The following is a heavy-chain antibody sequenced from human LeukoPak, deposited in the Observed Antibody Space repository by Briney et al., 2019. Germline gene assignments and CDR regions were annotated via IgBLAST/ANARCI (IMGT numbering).Heavy chain of an antibody. CDR2: INHSGST. Sequence: KPWETLSLTCAVYGGSFSGYYWSWIRQPPGKGLEWIGEINHSGSTNYNPSLKSRATISVDTSKNQFSLKLSSVTAADTAVYYCARWAHAFDIWGQGTMVTVSS. V-gene: IGHV4-34*01. CDR3: ARWAHAFDI. J-gene: IGHJ3*02. CDR1: GGSFSGYY.